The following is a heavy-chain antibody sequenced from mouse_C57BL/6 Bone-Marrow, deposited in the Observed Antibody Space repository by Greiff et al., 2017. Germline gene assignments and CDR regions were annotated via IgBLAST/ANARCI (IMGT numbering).Heavy chain of an antibody. V-gene: IGHV5-6*01. D-gene: IGHD1-1*01. Sequence: EVQGVESGGDLAKPGGSLKLSCAASGFTFSSYGMSWVRQTPDKRLEWVATISSGGSYTYYPDSVKGRFTISRDNAKNTLYLHMRSLKSEDAAMYYYDGHFVTTVDYWGQGTALTVSS. J-gene: IGHJ2*01. CDR3: DGHFVTTVDY. CDR2: ISSGGSYT. CDR1: GFTFSSYG.